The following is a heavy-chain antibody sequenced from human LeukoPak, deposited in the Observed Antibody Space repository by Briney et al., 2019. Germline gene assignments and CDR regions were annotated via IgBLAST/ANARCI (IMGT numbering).Heavy chain of an antibody. V-gene: IGHV1-2*02. CDR1: GYTFTGYY. J-gene: IGHJ4*02. CDR2: INPNSGGT. CDR3: SRGRADGYSGYDFGDY. D-gene: IGHD5-12*01. Sequence: ASVKVSCKASGYTFTGYYMHWVRQAPGQGLEWMGWINPNSGGTDYAQKFQGRVTMARDTSISTAYMELSSLTSDDTAVFYCSRGRADGYSGYDFGDYWGQGTLVTVSS.